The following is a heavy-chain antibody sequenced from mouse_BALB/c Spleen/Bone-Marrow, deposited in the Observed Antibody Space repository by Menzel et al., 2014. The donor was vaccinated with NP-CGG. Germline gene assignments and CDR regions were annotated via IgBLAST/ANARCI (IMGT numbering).Heavy chain of an antibody. J-gene: IGHJ2*01. CDR2: IDPADGNT. Sequence: VQLQQSGAELVKPGASVKLSCTGSGFNIKDTYMHWVKQRPEQGLEWIGRIDPADGNTKYDPKFQGKATITADTSSSTAYLRLSSLTSEDTAVYYCASYYRYSFDYWGQGTTLTVSS. CDR1: GFNIKDTY. V-gene: IGHV14-3*02. D-gene: IGHD2-14*01. CDR3: ASYYRYSFDY.